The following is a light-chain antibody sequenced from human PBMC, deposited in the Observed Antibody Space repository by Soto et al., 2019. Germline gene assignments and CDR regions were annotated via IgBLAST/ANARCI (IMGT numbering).Light chain of an antibody. J-gene: IGLJ1*01. V-gene: IGLV2-14*01. Sequence: QSALTQPASVSGSPGQSITISCSGTSSDVGGYNYVSWYQQHPGKAPKLMIYEVSNRPSGVSNRFSGSKSGNTASLTISGLQAEDEADYYCSSYTRSSISPYVFGTGTKVTVL. CDR2: EVS. CDR1: SSDVGGYNY. CDR3: SSYTRSSISPYV.